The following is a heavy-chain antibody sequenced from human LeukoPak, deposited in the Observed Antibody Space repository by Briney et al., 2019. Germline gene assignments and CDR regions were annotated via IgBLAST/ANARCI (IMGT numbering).Heavy chain of an antibody. Sequence: SETLSLTCAVYGGSFSGYYWSWIRQPPGKGLEWIGEINHSGSTNYNPSLQSRVTISVDTSKNQFSLKLSSVTAADTAVYYCARRTVTTFRWFDPWGQGTLVTVSS. D-gene: IGHD4-17*01. CDR1: GGSFSGYY. J-gene: IGHJ5*02. V-gene: IGHV4-34*01. CDR2: INHSGST. CDR3: ARRTVTTFRWFDP.